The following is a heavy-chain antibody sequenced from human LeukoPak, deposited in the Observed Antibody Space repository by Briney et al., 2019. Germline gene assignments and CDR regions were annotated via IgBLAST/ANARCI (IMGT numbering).Heavy chain of an antibody. D-gene: IGHD2-15*01. J-gene: IGHJ4*02. V-gene: IGHV3-7*03. CDR3: ARDRYLYCSGGSCYPAYFDY. Sequence: GGSLRLSCAASGFTFSSYWMSWVRQAPGRGREWVANIKQDGREKYYVDSVKGRFTISRDNAKNSLYLQMNSLRAEDTAVYYCARDRYLYCSGGSCYPAYFDYWGQGTLVTVSS. CDR2: IKQDGREK. CDR1: GFTFSSYW.